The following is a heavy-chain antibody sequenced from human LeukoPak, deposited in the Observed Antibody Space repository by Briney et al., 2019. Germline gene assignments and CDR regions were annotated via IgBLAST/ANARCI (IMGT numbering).Heavy chain of an antibody. CDR3: AKDKADILTSYLGGPDY. Sequence: GGSLRLSCAASGFTFNTYAMSWLRQAPGKGLEWVSVISGSGGSTYYADSVKGRFTISRDNSKNTLYLQMNSLRAEDTAVYYCAKDKADILTSYLGGPDYWGQGTLVTVSS. V-gene: IGHV3-23*01. CDR1: GFTFNTYA. D-gene: IGHD3-9*01. J-gene: IGHJ4*02. CDR2: ISGSGGST.